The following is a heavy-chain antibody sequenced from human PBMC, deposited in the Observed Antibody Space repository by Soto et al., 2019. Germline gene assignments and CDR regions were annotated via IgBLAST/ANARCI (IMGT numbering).Heavy chain of an antibody. CDR1: SASIRSSNW. V-gene: IGHV4-4*02. CDR2: IFHNGST. D-gene: IGHD5-12*01. Sequence: QVQLQESGPGLVKPSGTLSLTCAVSSASIRSSNWWSWVRQSPGKGLEWIGEIFHNGSTNYNPSLKSRVTISVDKSKNQFSLKVSSVTAADTAVYYCARAFGYSGTQDYVYYMDGWGKGTTVTVSS. CDR3: ARAFGYSGTQDYVYYMDG. J-gene: IGHJ6*03.